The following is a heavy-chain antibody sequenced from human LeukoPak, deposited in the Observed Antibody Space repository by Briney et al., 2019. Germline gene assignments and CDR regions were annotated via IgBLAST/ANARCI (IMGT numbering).Heavy chain of an antibody. Sequence: GASVRVSCKASGYTFTSYYMHWVRQAPGQGLEWMGIINPSGGSTSYAQKFQGRVTMTRDMSTSTVYMELSSLRSEDTAVYYCARDEVCSGGSCYSRNENWFDPWGQGTLVTVSS. CDR1: GYTFTSYY. V-gene: IGHV1-46*01. CDR3: ARDEVCSGGSCYSRNENWFDP. D-gene: IGHD2-15*01. J-gene: IGHJ5*02. CDR2: INPSGGST.